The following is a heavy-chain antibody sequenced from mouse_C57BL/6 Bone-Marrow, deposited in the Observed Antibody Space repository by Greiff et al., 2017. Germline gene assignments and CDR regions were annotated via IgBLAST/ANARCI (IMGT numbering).Heavy chain of an antibody. Sequence: VQLQQPGTDLVQPGASVKLSCTASGYTFTSYWMHWVQQRPGQGLEWIGNINHSNGGTNYNEKFKSKATLPVDKSSSTAYMQLSSLTSEDSAVYYCARRPAYYSNFWVAYWGQGTLVTVSA. CDR3: ARRPAYYSNFWVAY. D-gene: IGHD2-5*01. CDR1: GYTFTSYW. J-gene: IGHJ3*01. CDR2: INHSNGGT. V-gene: IGHV1-53*01.